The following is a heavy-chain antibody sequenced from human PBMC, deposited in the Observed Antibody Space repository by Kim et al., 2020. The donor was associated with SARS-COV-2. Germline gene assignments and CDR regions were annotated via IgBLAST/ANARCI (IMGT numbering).Heavy chain of an antibody. Sequence: NPSLKSRVTISVETSKNQFSLKLSSVTAADTSVYFCARILPRYRSSWIDCWCQGTLVTVSS. D-gene: IGHD6-13*01. J-gene: IGHJ4*02. CDR3: ARILPRYRSSWIDC. V-gene: IGHV4-39*07.